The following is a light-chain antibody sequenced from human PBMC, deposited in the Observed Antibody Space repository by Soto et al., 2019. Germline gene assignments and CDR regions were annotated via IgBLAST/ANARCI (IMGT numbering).Light chain of an antibody. CDR3: QQRSNWPRT. V-gene: IGKV3-11*01. CDR2: DAS. J-gene: IGKJ3*01. Sequence: EIVLTQSPATLSLSPGERATLSCRASQSVSSSLAWYQQKPGQAPRLLIYDASNRTTDIPARFSRSGSGTDVTLTISSLEPEDFAVYFCQQRSNWPRTFGPGTKVDIK. CDR1: QSVSSS.